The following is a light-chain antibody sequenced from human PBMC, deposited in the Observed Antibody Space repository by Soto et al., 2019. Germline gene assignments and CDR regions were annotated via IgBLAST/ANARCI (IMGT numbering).Light chain of an antibody. Sequence: HSVLTQTPSVSGAPGQKITMSCPGSSSNIGAGYDVHWYQQIPGAAPRLLIYADNNRPSGVPDRFSASKSGTSASLAITGLQGEDEANYYCQSYDTSLSGVIFGAGTKLTVL. CDR1: SSNIGAGYD. V-gene: IGLV1-40*01. J-gene: IGLJ2*01. CDR2: ADN. CDR3: QSYDTSLSGVI.